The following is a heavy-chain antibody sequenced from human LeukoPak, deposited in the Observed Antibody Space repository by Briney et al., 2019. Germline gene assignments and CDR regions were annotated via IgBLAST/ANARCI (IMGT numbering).Heavy chain of an antibody. CDR3: ARLPDYGDYGDDY. D-gene: IGHD4-17*01. Sequence: SVKVSCKASGGTFSSYAVSWVRQAPGQGLEWMGGIIPIFGTANYAQKFQGRVTITADESTSTAYMELSSLRSEDTAVYYCARLPDYGDYGDDYWGQGTLVTVSS. CDR2: IIPIFGTA. J-gene: IGHJ4*02. V-gene: IGHV1-69*01. CDR1: GGTFSSYA.